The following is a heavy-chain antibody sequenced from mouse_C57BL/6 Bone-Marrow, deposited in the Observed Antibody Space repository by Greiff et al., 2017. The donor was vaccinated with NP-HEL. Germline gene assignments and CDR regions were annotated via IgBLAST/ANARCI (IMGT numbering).Heavy chain of an antibody. CDR1: GFTFSSYA. CDR2: ISSGGDYI. J-gene: IGHJ1*03. CDR3: TRGGYETTVERGYFDV. V-gene: IGHV5-9-1*02. D-gene: IGHD1-1*01. Sequence: EVKLVESGEGLVKPGGSLKLSCAASGFTFSSYAMSWVRQTPEKRLEWVAYISSGGDYIYYADTVKGRFTISRDNARNTLYLQMSSLKSEDTAMYYCTRGGYETTVERGYFDVWGTGTTVTVSS.